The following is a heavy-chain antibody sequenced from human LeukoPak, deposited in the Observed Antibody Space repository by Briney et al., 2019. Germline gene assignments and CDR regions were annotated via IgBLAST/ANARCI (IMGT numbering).Heavy chain of an antibody. Sequence: GGSLRLSCAASGFSFRDFWMTWVRKTPGKGPEWVANIKVDGSDKNYVDSVMGRFTISRDNAKNSLYLQMNSLRVEDTAVYYCARGGIHSFDYWGQGVLVTVSS. CDR1: GFSFRDFW. J-gene: IGHJ4*02. CDR2: IKVDGSDK. CDR3: ARGGIHSFDY. V-gene: IGHV3-7*01.